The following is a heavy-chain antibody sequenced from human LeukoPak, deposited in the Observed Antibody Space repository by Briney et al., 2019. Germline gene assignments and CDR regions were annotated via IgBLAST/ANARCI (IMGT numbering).Heavy chain of an antibody. CDR3: AREGPRGNSQFDY. V-gene: IGHV3-33*01. J-gene: IGHJ4*02. CDR1: GFTFSSYG. CDR2: IWYDGSNK. D-gene: IGHD2/OR15-2a*01. Sequence: GGSLRLSCAASGFTFSSYGMDWVRQAPGKGLEWVALIWYDGSNKYYTDSVKGRLTISIDNSKNTLYLQMNSLRAEDTAIYYCAREGPRGNSQFDYWGQGTLVTVSS.